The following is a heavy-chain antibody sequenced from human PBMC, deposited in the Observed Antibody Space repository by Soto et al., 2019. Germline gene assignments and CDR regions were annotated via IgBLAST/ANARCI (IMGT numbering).Heavy chain of an antibody. D-gene: IGHD3-16*02. CDR2: ISYDGSNK. CDR1: GFTFSSYG. J-gene: IGHJ5*02. V-gene: IGHV3-30*18. Sequence: GGSQRLSCAASGFTFSSYGMHWVRQAPGKGLEWVAVISYDGSNKYYADSVKGRFTISRDNSKNTLYLQMNSLRAEDTAVYYCAKETITFGGVIANNWFDPWGQGTLVTVSS. CDR3: AKETITFGGVIANNWFDP.